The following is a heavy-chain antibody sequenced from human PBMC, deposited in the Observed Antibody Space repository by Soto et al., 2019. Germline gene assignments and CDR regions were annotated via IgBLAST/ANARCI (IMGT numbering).Heavy chain of an antibody. Sequence: ASVKVSCKASGYTFTSYGISWVRQAPGQGLEWMGWISAYNGNTNYAQKLQGRVTMTTDTSTSTAYMELRSLRSDDTAVYYCASSFNYYDSSGYPNSWGHGTLVTVSS. V-gene: IGHV1-18*01. D-gene: IGHD3-22*01. J-gene: IGHJ4*01. CDR3: ASSFNYYDSSGYPNS. CDR2: ISAYNGNT. CDR1: GYTFTSYG.